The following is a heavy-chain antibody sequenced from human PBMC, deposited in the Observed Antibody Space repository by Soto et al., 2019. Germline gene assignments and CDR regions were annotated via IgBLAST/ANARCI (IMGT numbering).Heavy chain of an antibody. CDR3: ARDGKLRYFDWVAFDI. Sequence: QVQLQESGPGLVKPSQTLSLTCTVSGGSISSGGYYWSWIRQHPGKGLEWIGYIYYSGSTYYNPSLKSRVTISVDTSKTQFSLKLSSVTAADTAVYYCARDGKLRYFDWVAFDIWGQGTMVTVSS. J-gene: IGHJ3*02. D-gene: IGHD3-9*01. V-gene: IGHV4-31*03. CDR1: GGSISSGGYY. CDR2: IYYSGST.